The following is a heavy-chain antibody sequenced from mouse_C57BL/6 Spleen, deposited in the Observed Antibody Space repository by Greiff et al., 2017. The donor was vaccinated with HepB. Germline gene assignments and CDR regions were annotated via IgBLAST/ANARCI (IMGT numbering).Heavy chain of an antibody. Sequence: VQLQQPGAELVKPGASVKMSCKASGYTFTSYWITWVKQRPGQGLEWIGDIYPGSGSTNCNEKFKSKATLTVDTSSSTASMQLSSLTSEDSAVYYCASMILYCGSSYGYFDFWGKGTTVTVSS. CDR3: ASMILYCGSSYGYFDF. D-gene: IGHD1-1*01. CDR1: GYTFTSYW. CDR2: IYPGSGST. J-gene: IGHJ1*03. V-gene: IGHV1-55*01.